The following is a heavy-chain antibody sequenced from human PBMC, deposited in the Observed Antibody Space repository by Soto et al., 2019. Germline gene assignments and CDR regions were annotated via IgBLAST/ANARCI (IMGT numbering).Heavy chain of an antibody. J-gene: IGHJ6*03. V-gene: IGHV3-11*01. CDR1: GFTFSDYY. CDR2: ISSSGSTI. Sequence: GGSLRLSCAASGFTFSDYYMSWIRQAPGKGLEWVSYISSSGSTIYYADSVKGRFTISRDNAKNSLYLQMNSLRAEDTAVYYCARDSKLFNYYYYMDVWGKGTTVTVSS. CDR3: ARDSKLFNYYYYMDV. D-gene: IGHD6-6*01.